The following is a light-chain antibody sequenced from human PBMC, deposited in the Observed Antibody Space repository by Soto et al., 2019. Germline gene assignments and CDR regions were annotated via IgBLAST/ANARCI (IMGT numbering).Light chain of an antibody. J-gene: IGKJ5*01. Sequence: EIVLTQSPATLSLSPGERAALSCRASQSVSNYLAWYQQKPGQAPRLLIYDASNRATGIPARFSGGGSGTDFTLTISSLEPEDFAVYYCQHRSNWHITFGQGTRLDSK. CDR2: DAS. CDR1: QSVSNY. CDR3: QHRSNWHIT. V-gene: IGKV3-11*01.